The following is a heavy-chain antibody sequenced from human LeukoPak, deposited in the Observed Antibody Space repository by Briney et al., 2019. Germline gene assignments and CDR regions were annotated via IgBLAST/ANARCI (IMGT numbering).Heavy chain of an antibody. Sequence: GRSLRLSCAASGFTFSSYAMHWVRQAPGKGLEWVAVISYDGSNKYYADSVKGRFTISRDNSKNTLYLQMNSLRAEDTAVYYCARDSPGPTDFWSGYQLNDAFDIWGQGTMVTVSS. J-gene: IGHJ3*02. CDR1: GFTFSSYA. CDR2: ISYDGSNK. D-gene: IGHD3-3*01. CDR3: ARDSPGPTDFWSGYQLNDAFDI. V-gene: IGHV3-30-3*01.